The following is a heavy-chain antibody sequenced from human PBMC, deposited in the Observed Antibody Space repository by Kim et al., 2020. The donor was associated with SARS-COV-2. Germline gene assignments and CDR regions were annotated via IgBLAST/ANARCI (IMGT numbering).Heavy chain of an antibody. CDR2: INPNSGGT. D-gene: IGHD3-22*01. V-gene: IGHV1-2*02. CDR1: GYTFTGYY. Sequence: ASVKVSCKASGYTFTGYYMHWVRQAPGQGLEWMGWINPNSGGTNYAQKFQGRVTMTRDTSISTAYMELSRLRSDDTAVYYCARDVGYDSSGYYPLFDYWGQGTLVTVSS. J-gene: IGHJ4*02. CDR3: ARDVGYDSSGYYPLFDY.